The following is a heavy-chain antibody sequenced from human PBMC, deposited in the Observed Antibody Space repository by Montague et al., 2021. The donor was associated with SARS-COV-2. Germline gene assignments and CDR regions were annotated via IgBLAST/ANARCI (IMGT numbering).Heavy chain of an antibody. V-gene: IGHV4-59*01. CDR1: GGSLTNYY. CDR3: ARVYYDVLTGYYGFDS. J-gene: IGHJ4*02. Sequence: SETLSLTCTVSGGSLTNYYWSWIRQPPGKGLEWIGYIYYTGSTTYNPSLESRVTMSVDTSKNQFSLKLTPVTAADTAVYYCARVYYDVLTGYYGFDSWGKGTLVTVSS. D-gene: IGHD3-9*01. CDR2: IYYTGST.